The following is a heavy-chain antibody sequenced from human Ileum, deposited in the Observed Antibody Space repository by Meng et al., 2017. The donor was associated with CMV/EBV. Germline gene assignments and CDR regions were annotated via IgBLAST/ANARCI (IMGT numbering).Heavy chain of an antibody. Sequence: LSCLASGFNFPHYGMHWVRQAPGKGLEWVAFIRYDGNLEYYADSVKGRFTISRDNSKNTLYLQMNNLRIEDTSVYFCAKRAPNNWFDPWGQGTLVTVSS. CDR3: AKRAPNNWFDP. CDR2: IRYDGNLE. CDR1: GFNFPHYG. V-gene: IGHV3-30*02. J-gene: IGHJ5*02.